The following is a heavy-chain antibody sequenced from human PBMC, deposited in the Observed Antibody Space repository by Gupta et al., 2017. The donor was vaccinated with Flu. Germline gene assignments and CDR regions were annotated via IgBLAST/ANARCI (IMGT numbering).Heavy chain of an antibody. V-gene: IGHV3-30-3*01. Sequence: AMNGVRQAPGKGLEWVSVISNNGSEKYYADSVEGRFTISRDNSKNSLYLQMNSLKTEGTAVYFCARDVQCRSATCHGWFDPWGQGTLVTVSS. D-gene: IGHD1-26*01. CDR2: ISNNGSEK. CDR1: A. J-gene: IGHJ5*02. CDR3: ARDVQCRSATCHGWFDP.